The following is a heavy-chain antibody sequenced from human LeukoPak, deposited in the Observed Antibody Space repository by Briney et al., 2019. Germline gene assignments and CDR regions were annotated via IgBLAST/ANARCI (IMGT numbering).Heavy chain of an antibody. CDR2: IYYSGST. D-gene: IGHD5-12*01. V-gene: IGHV4-59*08. J-gene: IGHJ4*02. CDR3: ARMIPYDYLFDY. CDR1: GGSISSYY. Sequence: SETLSLTCTVSGGSISSYYWSWIRQPPGKGLEWIGYIYYSGSTNYNPSLKSRVTISVDTSKNQFSLRLSSVTAADTAVYYCARMIPYDYLFDYWGQGTLVTVSS.